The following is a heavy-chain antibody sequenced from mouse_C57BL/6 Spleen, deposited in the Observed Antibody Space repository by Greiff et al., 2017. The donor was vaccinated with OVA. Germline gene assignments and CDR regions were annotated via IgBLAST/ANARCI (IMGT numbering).Heavy chain of an antibody. V-gene: IGHV1-81*01. D-gene: IGHD2-3*01. CDR3: ARSLYDGYYPYAMDY. CDR2: IYPRSGNT. J-gene: IGHJ4*01. CDR1: GYTFTSYG. Sequence: QVQLQQSGAELARPGASVKLSCKASGYTFTSYGISWVKQRTGQGLEWIGEIYPRSGNTYYNEKFKGKATLTADKSSSTAYMELRSLTSEDSAVYFCARSLYDGYYPYAMDYWGQGTSVTVSS.